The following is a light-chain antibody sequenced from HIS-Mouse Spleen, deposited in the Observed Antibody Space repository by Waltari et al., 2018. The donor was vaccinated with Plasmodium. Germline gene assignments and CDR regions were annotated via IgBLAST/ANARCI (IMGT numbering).Light chain of an antibody. CDR1: ALPKKY. J-gene: IGLJ3*02. V-gene: IGLV3-10*01. CDR2: EDS. Sequence: SYELTQPPSVSVSPGQTARITCSGDALPKKYAYWYQQKSGQAPVRVIYEDSKRPAGIPDRFSGASSGTMATVTISGAQVEDEADYYCYSTDSSGNHRVFGGGTKLTVL. CDR3: YSTDSSGNHRV.